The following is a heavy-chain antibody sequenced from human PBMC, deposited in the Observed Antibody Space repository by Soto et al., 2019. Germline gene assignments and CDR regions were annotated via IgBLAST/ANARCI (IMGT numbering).Heavy chain of an antibody. Sequence: ASVKVSCKASGGTFNSYSISWVRQAPGQGLEWMGRIIPIVDTANYAHRFQGRVTITADKSTSTAYLELTNLSSEDTAMYYCARDSNYYGSGSLATAAYYIWGQGTVVTGSS. J-gene: IGHJ3*02. D-gene: IGHD3-10*01. CDR1: GGTFNSYS. V-gene: IGHV1-69*08. CDR3: ARDSNYYGSGSLATAAYYI. CDR2: IIPIVDTA.